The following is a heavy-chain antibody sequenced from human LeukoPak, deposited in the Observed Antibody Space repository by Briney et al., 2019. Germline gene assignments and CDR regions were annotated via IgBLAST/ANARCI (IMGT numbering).Heavy chain of an antibody. J-gene: IGHJ5*02. D-gene: IGHD3-10*01. CDR1: GFTFSSYS. Sequence: GGSLRLSCAASGFTFSSYSMNWVRQAPGKGLEWVPYISSSSSTIYYADSVKGRFTISRDNAKNSLYLQMNSLRDEDTAVYYCARDQDGSGSYYNWFDPWGQGTLVTVSS. V-gene: IGHV3-48*02. CDR3: ARDQDGSGSYYNWFDP. CDR2: ISSSSSTI.